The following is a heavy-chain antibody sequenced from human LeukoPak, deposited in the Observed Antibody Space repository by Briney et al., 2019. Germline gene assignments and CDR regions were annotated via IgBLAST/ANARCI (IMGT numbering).Heavy chain of an antibody. D-gene: IGHD3-10*01. J-gene: IGHJ4*02. Sequence: PSETLSLTCTVSGGSISSYYWSWIRQPPGKGLEWIGYIYYSGSTNYNPSLKSRVTISVDTSKNQFSLKLSSVTAADTAVYYCARGSVSTMVRGVPFDYWGQGTLVTVSS. CDR2: IYYSGST. V-gene: IGHV4-59*01. CDR3: ARGSVSTMVRGVPFDY. CDR1: GGSISSYY.